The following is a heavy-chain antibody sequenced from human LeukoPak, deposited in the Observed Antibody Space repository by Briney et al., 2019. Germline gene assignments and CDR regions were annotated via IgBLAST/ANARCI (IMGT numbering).Heavy chain of an antibody. CDR2: IYHSGST. V-gene: IGHV4-4*02. CDR3: ARGDILTGYYKGHDAFDI. D-gene: IGHD3-9*01. Sequence: SETPSLTCAVSGGSISSSNWWSWVRQPPGKGLEWIGEIYHSGSTYYNPSLKSRVTISVDRSKNQFSLKLSSVTAADTAVYYCARGDILTGYYKGHDAFDIWGQGTMVTVSS. CDR1: GGSISSSNW. J-gene: IGHJ3*02.